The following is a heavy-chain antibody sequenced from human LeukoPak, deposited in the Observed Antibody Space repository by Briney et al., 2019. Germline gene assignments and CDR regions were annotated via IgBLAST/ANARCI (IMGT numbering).Heavy chain of an antibody. CDR2: INPNSGGT. Sequence: ASVKVSCKASGYTFTCYYMHWVRQAPGQGLEWMGWINPNSGGTNYAQKFQGRVTMTRDTSISTACMELSRLRSDDTAVYYCARDRYLSYYDFRGDAFDIWGQGTMVTVSS. CDR1: GYTFTCYY. V-gene: IGHV1-2*02. CDR3: ARDRYLSYYDFRGDAFDI. J-gene: IGHJ3*02. D-gene: IGHD3-3*01.